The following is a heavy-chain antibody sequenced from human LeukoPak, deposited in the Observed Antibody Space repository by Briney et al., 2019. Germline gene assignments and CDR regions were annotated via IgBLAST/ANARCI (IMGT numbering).Heavy chain of an antibody. V-gene: IGHV4-59*01. Sequence: SETLSLTCTVSGGSISSYYWSWIRQPPGKGLEWIGYIYSSGSTNYNPSLKSRDTISVDTSKNQFSLKLTSVTAADTAVYYCARAYYYGSGSYGLDYWGQGTLVTVSS. CDR1: GGSISSYY. D-gene: IGHD3-10*01. CDR2: IYSSGST. J-gene: IGHJ4*02. CDR3: ARAYYYGSGSYGLDY.